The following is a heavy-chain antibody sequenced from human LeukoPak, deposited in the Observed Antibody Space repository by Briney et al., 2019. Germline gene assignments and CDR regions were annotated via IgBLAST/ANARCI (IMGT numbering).Heavy chain of an antibody. CDR3: ARAYQSLGGLSLPDH. CDR2: INTNTGNP. J-gene: IGHJ5*02. CDR1: GYTFTSYA. V-gene: IGHV7-4-1*02. D-gene: IGHD3-16*02. Sequence: ASVKVSCKASGYTFTSYAMNWVRQAPGQGLEWMGWINTNTGNPTYAQGFTGRFVFSLDTSVGTTYLQISSLKAEDTAVYYCARAYQSLGGLSLPDHWGQGTLVTVPS.